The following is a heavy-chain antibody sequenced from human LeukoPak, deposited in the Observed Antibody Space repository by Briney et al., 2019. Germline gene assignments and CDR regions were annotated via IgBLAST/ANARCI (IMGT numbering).Heavy chain of an antibody. D-gene: IGHD2-15*01. V-gene: IGHV3-73*01. CDR1: GFTFSGSA. J-gene: IGHJ5*02. Sequence: GGSLRLSCAASGFTFSGSAMHWVRQAAGKGVEWVGLITSKANSSATAYAASVKGRFTISRDDSKNTAYLQMNSLKTEDTAVYYCTKDSTAWGQGTLVTVSS. CDR3: TKDSTA. CDR2: ITSKANSSAT.